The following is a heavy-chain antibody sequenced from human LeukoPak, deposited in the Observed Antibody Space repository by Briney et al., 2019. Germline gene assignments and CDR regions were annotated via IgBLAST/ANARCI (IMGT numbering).Heavy chain of an antibody. CDR3: ARGYNWNPDY. Sequence: SETLSLTCTVSGGSISSYYWGWIRQPPGKGLEWIGSIYYSGSTYYNPSLKSRVTISVDTSKNQFSLKLSSVTAADTAVYYCARGYNWNPDYWGQGTLVTVSS. J-gene: IGHJ4*02. V-gene: IGHV4-39*07. CDR2: IYYSGST. CDR1: GGSISSYY. D-gene: IGHD1-1*01.